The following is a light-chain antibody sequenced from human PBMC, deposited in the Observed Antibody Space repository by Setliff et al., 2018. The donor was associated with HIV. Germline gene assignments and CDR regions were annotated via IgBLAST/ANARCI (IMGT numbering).Light chain of an antibody. CDR1: RSNIGNNY. J-gene: IGLJ1*01. V-gene: IGLV1-51*01. CDR2: DNN. Sequence: QSVLTQPPSVSAAPGQKVTISCSGGRSNIGNNYVSWYQQLPGTAPKLLIYDNNKRPSGIPDRFSGSKSGSTASLAISGLQADDEGDYYCCSYAGTDTFVVFGTGTKVTVL. CDR3: CSYAGTDTFVV.